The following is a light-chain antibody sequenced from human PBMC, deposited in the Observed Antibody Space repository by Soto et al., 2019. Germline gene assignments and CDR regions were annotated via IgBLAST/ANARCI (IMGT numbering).Light chain of an antibody. J-gene: IGLJ3*02. V-gene: IGLV3-21*02. CDR2: DNS. Sequence: SYELTQAPSVSVAPGQTARITCGGNNIGSESVHWYQQKPGQAPVLVVYDNSDRPSGIPERFSGSNSENMATLTISRVEAGDEADYYCQVWESSSDLWVFGGGTKVTVL. CDR1: NIGSES. CDR3: QVWESSSDLWV.